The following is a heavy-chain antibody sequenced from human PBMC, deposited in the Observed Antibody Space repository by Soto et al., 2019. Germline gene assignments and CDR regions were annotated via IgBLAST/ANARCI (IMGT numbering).Heavy chain of an antibody. Sequence: ASVKVSCKVSGYTLTELSMHWVRQAPGKGLEWMGGFDPEDGETIYAQKFQGRVTMTEDTSTDTAYMELSSLRSEDTAVYYCAWGGVYEGSCDPEGMDVWGQGTTVTVSS. V-gene: IGHV1-24*01. J-gene: IGHJ6*02. D-gene: IGHD2-15*01. CDR1: GYTLTELS. CDR2: FDPEDGET. CDR3: AWGGVYEGSCDPEGMDV.